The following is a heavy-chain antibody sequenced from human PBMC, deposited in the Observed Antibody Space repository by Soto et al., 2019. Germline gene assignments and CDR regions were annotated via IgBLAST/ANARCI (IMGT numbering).Heavy chain of an antibody. Sequence: SVKVSCKAPGGTFSSYAISWVRQAPGQGLEWMGGIIPIFGTANYAQKFQGRVTITADESTSTAYMELSSLRSEDTAVYYCARDTPPPYYDFWSGFDYWGQGTLVTVSS. J-gene: IGHJ4*02. CDR2: IIPIFGTA. CDR3: ARDTPPPYYDFWSGFDY. D-gene: IGHD3-3*01. CDR1: GGTFSSYA. V-gene: IGHV1-69*13.